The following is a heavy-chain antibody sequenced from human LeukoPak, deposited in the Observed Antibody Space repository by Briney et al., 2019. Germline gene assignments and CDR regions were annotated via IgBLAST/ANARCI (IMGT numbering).Heavy chain of an antibody. CDR2: ISSSSSYI. J-gene: IGHJ3*02. CDR1: GFTFSSYE. D-gene: IGHD5-24*01. Sequence: PGGSLRLSCAASGFTFSSYEMNWVRQAPGKGLEWVSSISSSSSYIYYADSVKGRFTISRDNAKNSLYLQMNSLRAEDTAVYYCARGRDGYNHAFDIWGQGTMVTVSS. V-gene: IGHV3-21*01. CDR3: ARGRDGYNHAFDI.